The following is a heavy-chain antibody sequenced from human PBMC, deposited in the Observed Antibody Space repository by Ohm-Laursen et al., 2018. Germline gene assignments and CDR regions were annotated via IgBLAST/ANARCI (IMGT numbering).Heavy chain of an antibody. CDR1: GYTFTSYD. CDR3: SFEYYYDSSGYLASFNFDY. V-gene: IGHV1-8*01. CDR2: MNPNSGNT. J-gene: IGHJ4*02. D-gene: IGHD3-22*01. Sequence: SVKVSCKVSGYTFTSYDINWVRQATGQGLEWMGWMNPNSGNTGYAQKFQGRVTMTRNTSISTAYMELSSLRSEDTAVYYCSFEYYYDSSGYLASFNFDYWGQGTLVTVSS.